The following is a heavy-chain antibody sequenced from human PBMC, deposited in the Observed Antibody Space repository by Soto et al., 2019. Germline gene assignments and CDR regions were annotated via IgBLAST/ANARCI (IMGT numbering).Heavy chain of an antibody. CDR1: GFFFSAYC. Sequence: GGSLRLSCAASGFFFSAYCMIWVRQAPGKGLEWVSSISFSDGGTYYSDSVKGRLTISRDNSKNTLFLQMNSLRVEDTAVYYCVKDDRILGRRYFDLWGRGTLVTVSS. D-gene: IGHD2-15*01. CDR2: ISFSDGGT. CDR3: VKDDRILGRRYFDL. V-gene: IGHV3-23*01. J-gene: IGHJ2*01.